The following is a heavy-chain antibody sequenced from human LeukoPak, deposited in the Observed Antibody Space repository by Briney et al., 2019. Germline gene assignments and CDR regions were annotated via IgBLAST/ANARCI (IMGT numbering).Heavy chain of an antibody. D-gene: IGHD1-1*01. V-gene: IGHV4-31*03. CDR1: GGSISSSNYY. Sequence: SQTLSLTRTVSGGSISSSNYYWGWIRQHPGKGLEWVGCIYYSGSTYYNPSHRRRLTISVDTSKNHFSLKLHSVTAADTAVYYCARVFLDSANEFHFDYWGQGTLVTVSS. J-gene: IGHJ4*02. CDR3: ARVFLDSANEFHFDY. CDR2: IYYSGST.